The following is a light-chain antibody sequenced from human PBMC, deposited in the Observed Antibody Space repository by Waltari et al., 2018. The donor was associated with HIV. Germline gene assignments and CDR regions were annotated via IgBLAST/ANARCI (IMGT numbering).Light chain of an antibody. CDR3: QQYGSSPGT. CDR2: GAT. J-gene: IGKJ1*01. CDR1: KNINSDY. V-gene: IGKV3-20*01. Sequence: EIVSTQTQGTLSSSPGERAALTCSASKNINSDYLAWYQQKTAQAPRLLIYGATRTATGIPDRFSGSGSGTDFTLTINGLEPEDFAVYYCQQYGSSPGTFGQGTNVEIK.